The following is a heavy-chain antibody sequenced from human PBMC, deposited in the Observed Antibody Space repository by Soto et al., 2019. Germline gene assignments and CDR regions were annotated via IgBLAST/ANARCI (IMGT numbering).Heavy chain of an antibody. CDR1: GGSISSSSYY. V-gene: IGHV4-39*01. CDR2: IYYSGSN. D-gene: IGHD3-9*01. CDR3: APFDWLLHY. Sequence: QLQLQESGPGLVKPSETLSLTCTVSGGSISSSSYYWGWIRQPPGKGLEWIGSIYYSGSNYYNPSLTSRVTISVDTSKIQFSLELSSVTAADKAVYYCAPFDWLLHYWGQGTLVTVAS. J-gene: IGHJ4*02.